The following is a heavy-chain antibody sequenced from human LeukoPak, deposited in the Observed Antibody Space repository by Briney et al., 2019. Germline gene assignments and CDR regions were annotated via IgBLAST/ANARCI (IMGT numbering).Heavy chain of an antibody. CDR2: ISSDGDST. CDR1: GFSFSTYA. CDR3: AKVAPLGTSWYAFNY. D-gene: IGHD6-13*01. J-gene: IGHJ4*02. Sequence: PGGSLRLSCAASGFSFSTYAMGWVRQAPGEGLEWVAGISSDGDSTSSADPVKGRFTISRDNSKNTLSLYMTSLRAEDTALYFCAKVAPLGTSWYAFNYWGQETLVTVSS. V-gene: IGHV3-23*01.